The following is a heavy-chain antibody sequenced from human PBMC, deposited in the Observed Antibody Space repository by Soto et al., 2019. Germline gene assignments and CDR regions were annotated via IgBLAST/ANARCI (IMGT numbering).Heavy chain of an antibody. Sequence: SETLSLTCNVSGDAVSSGSYYWTWVRQPPWKGLEWIGNIYYSGATNYNPSLQNRVTISIDTSENQYSLKLTSVTAADAALYYCARDIRGYSRALDYWGQGXQVTVYS. D-gene: IGHD5-12*01. V-gene: IGHV4-61*01. CDR1: GDAVSSGSYY. J-gene: IGHJ4*02. CDR3: ARDIRGYSRALDY. CDR2: IYYSGAT.